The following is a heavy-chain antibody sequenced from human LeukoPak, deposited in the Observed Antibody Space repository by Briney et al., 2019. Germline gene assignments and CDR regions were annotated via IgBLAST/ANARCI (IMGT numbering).Heavy chain of an antibody. D-gene: IGHD4-17*01. CDR2: IYYSGST. Sequence: SETLSLTGTVSGGSISSSSYYWGWIRQPPGKGLEWIGSIYYSGSTYYNPSLKSRVTISVDTSKNQFSLKLSSVTAADTAVYYCARVRDYYYYYMDVWGKGTTVTVSS. V-gene: IGHV4-39*07. CDR1: GGSISSSSYY. J-gene: IGHJ6*03. CDR3: ARVRDYYYYYMDV.